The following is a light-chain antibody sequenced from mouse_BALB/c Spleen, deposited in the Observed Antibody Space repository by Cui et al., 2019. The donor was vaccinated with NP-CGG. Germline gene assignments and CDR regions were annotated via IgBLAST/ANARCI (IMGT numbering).Light chain of an antibody. J-gene: IGLJ1*01. CDR2: GTN. Sequence: QAVVTQESALTTSTGETVTLTCRSSTGAVTTSHYANWVQEKPDHLFTGLIGGTNNRAPGVPARFSGSLIGDRAALTVTGAQTEDEAIYFCALWYSNHWVFGGGTKLTVL. CDR3: ALWYSNHWV. V-gene: IGLV1*01. CDR1: TGAVTTSHY.